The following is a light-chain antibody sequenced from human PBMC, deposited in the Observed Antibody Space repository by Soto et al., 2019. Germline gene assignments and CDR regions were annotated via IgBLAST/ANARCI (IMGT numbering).Light chain of an antibody. J-gene: IGLJ3*02. CDR1: SSNIGRNT. CDR3: AAWDDSLNGQGV. CDR2: SND. Sequence: QSVLTQPPSASGTPGQTVSISCSGSSSNIGRNTVNWYQQLPGTAPKVLIYSNDQRPSGVPDRFSGSKSGTSASLAISGLQSEDEADYYCAAWDDSLNGQGVFGGGTKLTVL. V-gene: IGLV1-44*01.